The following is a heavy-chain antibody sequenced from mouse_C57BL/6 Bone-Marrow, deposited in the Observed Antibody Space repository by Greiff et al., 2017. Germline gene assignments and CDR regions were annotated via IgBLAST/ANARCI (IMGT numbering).Heavy chain of an antibody. CDR3: AGGSPFDY. D-gene: IGHD1-1*01. CDR1: GFTFSDYG. V-gene: IGHV5-17*01. CDR2: ISSGSSTI. J-gene: IGHJ2*01. Sequence: DVKLVESGGGLVKPGGSLKLSCAASGFTFSDYGMHWVRQAPEKGLEWVAYISSGSSTIYYADTVKGRFTISRDNAKNTLFLQMTSLRSEDTAMYYCAGGSPFDYWGQGTTLTVSS.